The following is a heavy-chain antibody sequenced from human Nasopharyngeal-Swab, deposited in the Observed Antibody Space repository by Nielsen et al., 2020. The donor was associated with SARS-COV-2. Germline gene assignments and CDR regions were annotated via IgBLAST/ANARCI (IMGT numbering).Heavy chain of an antibody. D-gene: IGHD3-16*02. CDR1: GFSFSTYW. V-gene: IGHV3-7*03. J-gene: IGHJ6*03. CDR2: IKQDGSEK. Sequence: GGSLRLSCAASGFSFSTYWMTWVRQAPGKGLEWVANIKQDGSEKYYVDSVKGRFTVSRDNPKNLLYLQVNSLRAEDTAVYYCARQGVFVPAYFHQYYMDVWGKETAVTVSS. CDR3: ARQGVFVPAYFHQYYMDV.